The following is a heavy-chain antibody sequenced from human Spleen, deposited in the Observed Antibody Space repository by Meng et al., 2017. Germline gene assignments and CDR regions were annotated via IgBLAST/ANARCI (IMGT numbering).Heavy chain of an antibody. V-gene: IGHV4-34*01. Sequence: QRQLREWGAGLLKPSETLPLTCAVYGGSHSGYYWIWYRQPPGKGLELIGEINQSGSTNYNPSLKSRVTISIDTSKNKFSLKLSSVTAADTAVYYCAAIRDGFDPWGQGTLVTVSS. CDR2: INQSGST. J-gene: IGHJ5*02. CDR1: GGSHSGYY. CDR3: AAIRDGFDP. D-gene: IGHD2-21*02.